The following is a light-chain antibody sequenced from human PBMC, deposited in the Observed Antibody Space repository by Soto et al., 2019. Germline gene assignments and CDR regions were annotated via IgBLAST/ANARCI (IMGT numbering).Light chain of an antibody. V-gene: IGLV2-23*01. J-gene: IGLJ2*01. CDR2: EGT. CDR1: SSDVGSYNL. Sequence: QSALTQPASVSRSPGQSITISCTGTSSDVGSYNLVSWYQQHPGKAPKLIISEGTKRPSGVSNRFSGSKSGNTASLTISGLQAEDEADYYCCSYAFSSTLAFGGGTKLTVL. CDR3: CSYAFSSTLA.